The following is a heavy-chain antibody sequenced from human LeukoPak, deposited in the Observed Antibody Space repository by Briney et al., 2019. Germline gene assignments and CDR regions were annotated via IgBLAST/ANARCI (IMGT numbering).Heavy chain of an antibody. V-gene: IGHV4-31*03. D-gene: IGHD4-17*01. CDR2: IYYSGST. CDR1: GGSISSSSYY. J-gene: IGHJ4*02. Sequence: SETLSLTCTVSGGSISSSSYYWGWIRQPPGKGLEWIGYIYYSGSTYYNPSLKSRVTISVDTSKNQFSLKLSSVTAADTAVYYCARDRNYGDYSGFDYWGQGTLVTVSS. CDR3: ARDRNYGDYSGFDY.